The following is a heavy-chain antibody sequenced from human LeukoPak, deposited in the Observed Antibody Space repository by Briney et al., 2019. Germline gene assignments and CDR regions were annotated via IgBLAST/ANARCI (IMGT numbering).Heavy chain of an antibody. D-gene: IGHD2-21*02. CDR3: ARLPCGGDCYSGMYYFDY. J-gene: IGHJ4*02. CDR1: EYSFSTYW. V-gene: IGHV5-51*01. Sequence: GESLKISCKGSEYSFSTYWIGWVRQMPGKGLEWMGIIYPGGSDARYSPSFQGQVTISADKSISTAYLQWSSLKASDTAMYYCARLPCGGDCYSGMYYFDYWGQGTLVTVSS. CDR2: IYPGGSDA.